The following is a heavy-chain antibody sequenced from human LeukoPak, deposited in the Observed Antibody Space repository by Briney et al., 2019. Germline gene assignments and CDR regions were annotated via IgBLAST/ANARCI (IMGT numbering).Heavy chain of an antibody. CDR1: GYTFTGYY. CDR2: INPNSGGT. J-gene: IGHJ4*02. CDR3: ARDIRTTYYYDSSGYFDY. Sequence: ASVKVSCKASGYTFTGYYMHWVRQAPGQGLEWMGWINPNSGGTNYAQKFQGRVTMTRDTSISTAYMELSRLRSDDTAVYYCARDIRTTYYYDSSGYFDYWGQGTLVTVSS. V-gene: IGHV1-2*02. D-gene: IGHD3-22*01.